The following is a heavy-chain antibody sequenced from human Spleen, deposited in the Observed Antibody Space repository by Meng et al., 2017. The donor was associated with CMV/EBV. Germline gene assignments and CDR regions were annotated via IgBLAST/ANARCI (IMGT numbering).Heavy chain of an antibody. V-gene: IGHV3-23*01. CDR3: ARKEFTIAVAGNNFFGP. CDR1: FTFSSYA. Sequence: FTFSSYAMTWVRQAPGKGLEWVSGISGSGGSTYYADSVKGRFTISRDNVKNTLYLQMNSLGAEDTALYYCARKEFTIAVAGNNFFGPWGQGTLVTVSS. D-gene: IGHD6-19*01. J-gene: IGHJ5*02. CDR2: ISGSGGST.